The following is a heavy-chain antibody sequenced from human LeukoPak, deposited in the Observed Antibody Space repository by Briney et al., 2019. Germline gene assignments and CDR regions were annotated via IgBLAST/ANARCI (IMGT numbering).Heavy chain of an antibody. J-gene: IGHJ4*02. D-gene: IGHD3-22*01. CDR1: GGSISSSSYY. CDR3: ARDTYYYDSSGYYVFDC. CDR2: IYYSGST. V-gene: IGHV4-39*07. Sequence: SETLSLTCTVSGGSISSSSYYWGWIRQPPGKGLEWIGSIYYSGSTYYNPSLKSRVTISVDTSKNQFSLKLSSVTAADTAVYYCARDTYYYDSSGYYVFDCWGQGTLVTASS.